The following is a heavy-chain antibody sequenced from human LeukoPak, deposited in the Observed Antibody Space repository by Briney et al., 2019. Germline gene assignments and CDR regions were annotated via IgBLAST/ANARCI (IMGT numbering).Heavy chain of an antibody. CDR2: IAPSDSYT. Sequence: GESLKISCKVSGYSFPSYWITRVRQVPGKGLEWMGRIAPSDSYTNYNPSFEGHVTMSVEKSITTVYLQWSSLEASDTAMYYCVRNPPGFNETTQNGFAPGGKETWVTVS. D-gene: IGHD1-7*01. J-gene: IGHJ5*02. CDR3: VRNPPGFNETTQNGFAP. V-gene: IGHV5-10-1*01. CDR1: GYSFPSYW.